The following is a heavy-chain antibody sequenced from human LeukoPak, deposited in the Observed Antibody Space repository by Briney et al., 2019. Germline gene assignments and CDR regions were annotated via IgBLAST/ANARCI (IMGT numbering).Heavy chain of an antibody. CDR1: GFTITNYA. CDR2: ISDSGGGT. Sequence: GGSLRLSCAASGFTITNYAMTWVRQAPAKGLGWVSTISDSGGGTYYTDSVKGRFTISRDGANNTLYLQMNNLGVEDAATYYCARAHGDGFDLWGQGTMVTVSA. V-gene: IGHV3-23*01. J-gene: IGHJ3*01. CDR3: ARAHGDGFDL.